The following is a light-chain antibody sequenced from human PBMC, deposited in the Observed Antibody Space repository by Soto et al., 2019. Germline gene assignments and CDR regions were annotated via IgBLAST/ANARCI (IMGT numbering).Light chain of an antibody. Sequence: QPVLTQPPSASGTPGQRVAISCSGASSNIGSTRANWYRQLPGTAPKLLIYSDNQRPSGVPDRFSGSKSGTSASLAISGLQSEDEADYYCAALDNSLNGYVFGTGTKLTVL. CDR3: AALDNSLNGYV. CDR1: SSNIGSTR. V-gene: IGLV1-44*01. CDR2: SDN. J-gene: IGLJ1*01.